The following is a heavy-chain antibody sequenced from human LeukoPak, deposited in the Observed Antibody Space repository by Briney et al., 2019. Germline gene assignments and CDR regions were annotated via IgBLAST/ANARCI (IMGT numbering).Heavy chain of an antibody. J-gene: IGHJ4*02. CDR2: ISSNGGST. CDR1: RFTFSSYA. CDR3: ARGVLARGSSGWYFDY. V-gene: IGHV3-64*01. D-gene: IGHD6-19*01. Sequence: GGSLRLSCAASRFTFSSYAMHWVRQAPGKGLEYVSAISSNGGSTYYANSVKGRFTISRDNSKNTLYLQVGSLRAEDMAVYYCARGVLARGSSGWYFDYWGQGTQVTVSS.